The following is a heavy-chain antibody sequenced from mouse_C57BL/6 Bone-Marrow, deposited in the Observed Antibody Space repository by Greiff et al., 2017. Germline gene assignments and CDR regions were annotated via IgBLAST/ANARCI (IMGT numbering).Heavy chain of an antibody. CDR3: ARVYGRGDMDY. J-gene: IGHJ4*01. D-gene: IGHD1-1*01. CDR1: GFSLTSSG. Sequence: QVQLKESGPGLVAPSQSLSITCTVSGFSLTSSGVDWVRQSPGKGLEWLGVIWGVGSTNYNSAIKSRLSISKDNSKSQVFLKRNSLQTDDTAMYYCARVYGRGDMDYWGQGTSVTVTS. CDR2: IWGVGST. V-gene: IGHV2-6*01.